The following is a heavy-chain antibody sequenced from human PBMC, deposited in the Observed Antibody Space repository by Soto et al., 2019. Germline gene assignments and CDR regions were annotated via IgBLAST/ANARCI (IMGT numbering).Heavy chain of an antibody. D-gene: IGHD5-18*01. Sequence: QVQVVQARAEVKKPGASVKVSCKASGYAFTDYYIHWVRQAPGQGLEWMGWINPNSGGTNYAQRFQGRVTLTRETSISTAYMELSRLGSDVTAMYYCAKDASAGGGFSYGGMIDDWRQGTMVTVSS. CDR1: GYAFTDYY. J-gene: IGHJ4*02. CDR3: AKDASAGGGFSYGGMIDD. CDR2: INPNSGGT. V-gene: IGHV1-2*02.